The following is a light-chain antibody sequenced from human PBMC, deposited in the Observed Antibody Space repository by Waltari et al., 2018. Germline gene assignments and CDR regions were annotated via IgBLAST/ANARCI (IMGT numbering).Light chain of an antibody. Sequence: DIVMTQSPDSLAVSLGERATINCKSSQSVLYSSNNKNYLAWYQQRPGQPPKLLIYWASTRESGVPDRFSGSGSGTDFTLTISSLLVEDVAVYYCQQYYAIPRTFGQGTKVEIK. CDR1: QSVLYSSNNKNY. V-gene: IGKV4-1*01. J-gene: IGKJ1*01. CDR2: WAS. CDR3: QQYYAIPRT.